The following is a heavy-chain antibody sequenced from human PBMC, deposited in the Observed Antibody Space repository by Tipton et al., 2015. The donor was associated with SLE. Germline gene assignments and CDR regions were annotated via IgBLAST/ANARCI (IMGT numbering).Heavy chain of an antibody. CDR1: GGSISSHY. CDR3: ALDSSGYFDY. Sequence: TLSLTCTVSGGSISSHYWSWIRQPPGKGLEWIGYIHYSGSTNYNPSLKSRVTISVDKSKNQFSLKLSSVTAADTAVYYCALDSSGYFDYWGQGTLVTVSS. CDR2: IHYSGST. V-gene: IGHV4-59*11. J-gene: IGHJ4*02. D-gene: IGHD3-22*01.